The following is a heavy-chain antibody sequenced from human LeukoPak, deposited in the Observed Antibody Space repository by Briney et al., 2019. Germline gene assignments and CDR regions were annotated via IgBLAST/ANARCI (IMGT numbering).Heavy chain of an antibody. V-gene: IGHV1-2*06. CDR2: INPNTGAT. Sequence: ASVQVSCMASGYTFIDYYIQWVQQVPGQGLEWVGRINPNTGATYYAQKFQGRVTMTRDTSINTVYMELNSLRSDDAAVYYCARGPRSSSGYYEFDYWGQGTLVTVSS. J-gene: IGHJ4*02. CDR3: ARGPRSSSGYYEFDY. CDR1: GYTFIDYY. D-gene: IGHD3-22*01.